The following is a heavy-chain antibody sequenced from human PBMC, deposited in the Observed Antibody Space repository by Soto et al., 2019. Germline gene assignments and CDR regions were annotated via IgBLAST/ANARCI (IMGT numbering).Heavy chain of an antibody. D-gene: IGHD5-18*01. Sequence: EVQLLESGGGLVQPGGSLRLSCAASGFTFSNYAMSWVRQAPGKGLEWVSGISGSGGRTYYADSVKGRFTISRDNSKKPPYLQMNSLRAEDRAVYYCAKEGPMVSYFDYWGQGTLVTVSS. V-gene: IGHV3-23*01. J-gene: IGHJ4*02. CDR2: ISGSGGRT. CDR3: AKEGPMVSYFDY. CDR1: GFTFSNYA.